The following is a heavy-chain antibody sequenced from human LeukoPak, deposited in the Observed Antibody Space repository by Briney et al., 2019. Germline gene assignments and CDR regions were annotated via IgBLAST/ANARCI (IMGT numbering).Heavy chain of an antibody. CDR3: ARASIVVVPAAMNWFDP. V-gene: IGHV1-2*02. CDR2: INPNSGGT. D-gene: IGHD2-2*01. Sequence: ASVKVSCKASGYTFTGYYMHWVRRAPGQGLEWMGWINPNSGGTNYAQKFQGRVTMTRDTSISTAYMELSRLRSDDTAVYYCARASIVVVPAAMNWFDPWGQGTLVTVSS. CDR1: GYTFTGYY. J-gene: IGHJ5*02.